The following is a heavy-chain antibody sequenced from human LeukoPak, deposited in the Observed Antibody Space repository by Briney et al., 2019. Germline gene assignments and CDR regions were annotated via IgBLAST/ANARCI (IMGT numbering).Heavy chain of an antibody. V-gene: IGHV3-48*01. CDR3: ARDRGCSSTSCYGYYYYGMDV. J-gene: IGHJ6*02. CDR2: ISSSSSTI. CDR1: GFTFSSYS. Sequence: HPGGSLRLSCAASGFTFSSYSMNWVRQAPGKGLEWVSYISSSSSTIYYADSVKGRFTISRDNAKNSLYLQMNSLRAEDTAVYYCARDRGCSSTSCYGYYYYGMDVWGQGTTVTVSS. D-gene: IGHD2-2*01.